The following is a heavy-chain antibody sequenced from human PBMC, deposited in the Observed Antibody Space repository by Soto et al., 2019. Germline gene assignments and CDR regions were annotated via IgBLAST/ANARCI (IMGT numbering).Heavy chain of an antibody. Sequence: ASVKVSCKASGYSFTGYYMHWVRQAPGQGLEWMGWINPNSGGTNYAQKFQGWVTMTRDTSISTAYMELSRLRSDDTAVYYCARARGGDYYYYYGMDVCGQGTTVTVPS. J-gene: IGHJ6*02. V-gene: IGHV1-2*04. CDR1: GYSFTGYY. CDR3: ARARGGDYYYYYGMDV. D-gene: IGHD3-16*01. CDR2: INPNSGGT.